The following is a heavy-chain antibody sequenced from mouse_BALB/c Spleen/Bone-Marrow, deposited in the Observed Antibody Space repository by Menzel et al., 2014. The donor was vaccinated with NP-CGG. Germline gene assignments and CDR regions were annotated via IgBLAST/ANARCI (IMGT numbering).Heavy chain of an antibody. CDR2: ISYSGST. J-gene: IGHJ2*01. D-gene: IGHD1-1*01. V-gene: IGHV3-2*02. Sequence: EEQLQESGPGLVKPSQSLSLTCTVTGYSITSDYAWNWIRQFPGNKLEWMGYISYSGSTSYNPSLKSRISITRDTSKNQFFLQLNSVTTEDTATYYCARKDYYGSSNFYYRGQGTTRTVPS. CDR3: ARKDYYGSSNFYY. CDR1: GYSITSDYA.